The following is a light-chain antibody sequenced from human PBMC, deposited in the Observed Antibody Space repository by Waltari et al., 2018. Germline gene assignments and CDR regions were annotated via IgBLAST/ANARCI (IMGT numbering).Light chain of an antibody. V-gene: IGLV4-69*02. CDR3: QTWVTGIGWL. Sequence: QLVLTQSPSASASLGTSVTLTCALSSGHTSHSIAWHQHPADKGPRFLMKVDNDGSHTKGDGIPDRFSGSSSGAERYLTISSLQSEDEADYYCQTWVTGIGWLFGGGTKLTVL. J-gene: IGLJ3*02. CDR1: SGHTSHS. CDR2: VDNDGSH.